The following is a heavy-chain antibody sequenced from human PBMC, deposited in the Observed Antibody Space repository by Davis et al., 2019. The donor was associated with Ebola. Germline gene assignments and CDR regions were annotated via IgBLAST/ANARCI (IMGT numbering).Heavy chain of an antibody. Sequence: PGGSLRLSCTASQFTFSNYAMIWVRQAPGKGLEWVSGISGSGTNTHYADSVRGRFTISRDNSKNTLYLQMNSLRAEDTATYYCARYCHYTDCSYFDCWGQGTMVAVSS. CDR1: QFTFSNYA. V-gene: IGHV3-23*01. D-gene: IGHD2-15*01. CDR2: ISGSGTNT. CDR3: ARYCHYTDCSYFDC. J-gene: IGHJ4*02.